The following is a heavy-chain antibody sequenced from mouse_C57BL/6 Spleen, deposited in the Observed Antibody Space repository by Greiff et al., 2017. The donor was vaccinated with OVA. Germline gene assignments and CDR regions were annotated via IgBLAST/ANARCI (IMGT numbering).Heavy chain of an antibody. D-gene: IGHD2-4*01. V-gene: IGHV2-6-1*01. CDR3: ARHDDYDVSYYAMDY. CDR1: GFSLTSYG. Sequence: QVQLKESGPGLVAPSQSLSITCTVSGFSLTSYGVHWVRQPPGKGLEWLVVIWSDGSTTYNSALKSRLSISKDNSKSQVFLKMNSLQTDDTAMYYCARHDDYDVSYYAMDYWGQGTSVTVSS. CDR2: IWSDGST. J-gene: IGHJ4*01.